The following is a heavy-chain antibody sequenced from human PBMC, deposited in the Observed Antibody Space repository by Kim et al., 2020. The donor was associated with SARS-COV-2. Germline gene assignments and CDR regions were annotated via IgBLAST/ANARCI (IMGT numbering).Heavy chain of an antibody. Sequence: GGSLRLSCAASGFTFSSYGMHWVRQAPGKGLEWVAVISYDGSNKYYADSVKGRFTISRDNSKNTLYLQMNSLRAEDTAVYYCAKDGSVGDYAPGYWGQGTLVTVSS. V-gene: IGHV3-30*18. CDR3: AKDGSVGDYAPGY. D-gene: IGHD4-17*01. CDR1: GFTFSSYG. CDR2: ISYDGSNK. J-gene: IGHJ4*02.